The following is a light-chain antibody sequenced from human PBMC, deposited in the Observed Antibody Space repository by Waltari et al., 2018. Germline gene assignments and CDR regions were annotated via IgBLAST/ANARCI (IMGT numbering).Light chain of an antibody. Sequence: QSALTQPRSVSGSPGQSVTISCTGTSSDVGGSNYVSWYQHLPGKAPTVVIYAVSRRPAGVPDRFTGSRSGNTATLTISGLQAEDEADYHCCSYAGTYTWLFGGGTKLTVL. V-gene: IGLV2-11*01. CDR1: SSDVGGSNY. CDR3: CSYAGTYTWL. CDR2: AVS. J-gene: IGLJ3*02.